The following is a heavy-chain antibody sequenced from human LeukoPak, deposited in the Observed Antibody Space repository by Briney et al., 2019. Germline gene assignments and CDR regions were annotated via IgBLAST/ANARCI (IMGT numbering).Heavy chain of an antibody. J-gene: IGHJ4*02. CDR2: ISSTSSYT. D-gene: IGHD1-26*01. CDR1: GFTFSDYY. CDR3: ARDRSQVVGAFDY. Sequence: GGSLRLSCAASGFTFSDYYMSWIRQAPGKGLEWVSYISSTSSYTNYADSVKGRFTISRDNAKNSLYLQMNSLRAEDTAVYYCARDRSQVVGAFDYWGQGTLVTVSS. V-gene: IGHV3-11*06.